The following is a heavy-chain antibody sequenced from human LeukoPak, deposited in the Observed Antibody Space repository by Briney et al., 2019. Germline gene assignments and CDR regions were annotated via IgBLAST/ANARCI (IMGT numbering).Heavy chain of an antibody. CDR2: FYYSGST. Sequence: PSGTLSLTCTVSGASISSSSYYWGWIRQPPGKGLEWIGTFYYSGSTYYSPSLGSRVTISADTSKNQFSLMLSSVTAADTAVYYCARLSTGTTLNYWGQGTLVTVSS. CDR3: ARLSTGTTLNY. J-gene: IGHJ4*02. CDR1: GASISSSSYY. V-gene: IGHV4-39*01. D-gene: IGHD1-7*01.